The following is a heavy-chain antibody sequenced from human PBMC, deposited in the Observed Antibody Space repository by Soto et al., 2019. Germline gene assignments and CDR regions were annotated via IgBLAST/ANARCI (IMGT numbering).Heavy chain of an antibody. V-gene: IGHV3-33*01. CDR2: IWYDGSNK. Sequence: PGGSLRLSCAASGFTFSSYGMHWVRQAPGKGLEWVAVIWYDGSNKYYADSVKGRFTIPRDNSKNTLYLQMNSLRAEDTAVYYCARDDPLWDILTGYFFRWFDPWGQGTLVTVSS. J-gene: IGHJ5*02. CDR3: ARDDPLWDILTGYFFRWFDP. D-gene: IGHD3-9*01. CDR1: GFTFSSYG.